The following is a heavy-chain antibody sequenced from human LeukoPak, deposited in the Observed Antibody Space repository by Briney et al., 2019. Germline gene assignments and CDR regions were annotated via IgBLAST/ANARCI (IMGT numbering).Heavy chain of an antibody. J-gene: IGHJ6*02. CDR3: ARDQGGSPTSYYYYGMDV. V-gene: IGHV3-30*04. CDR1: GFTFSSYA. CDR2: ISYDGSNK. Sequence: RPGGSLRLSCAASGFTFSSYAMHWVRQAPGKGLEWVAVISYDGSNKYYADSVKGRFTISRDNSKNTLYLQMNSLRAEDTAAYYCARDQGGSPTSYYYYGMDVWGQGTTVTVSS. D-gene: IGHD1-26*01.